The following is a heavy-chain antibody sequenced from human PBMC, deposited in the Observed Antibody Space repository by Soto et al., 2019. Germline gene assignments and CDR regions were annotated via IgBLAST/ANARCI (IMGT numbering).Heavy chain of an antibody. CDR3: ARGGDSSGYYYKDY. J-gene: IGHJ4*02. D-gene: IGHD3-22*01. CDR1: GGSISSYY. CDR2: IYYSGST. Sequence: SETLSLTCTVSGGSISSYYWSWIRQPPGKGLEWIGYIYYSGSTNYNPSLKSRVTISVDTSKNQFSLKLSSVTAADTAVYYCARGGDSSGYYYKDYWGQGTLVTVSS. V-gene: IGHV4-59*01.